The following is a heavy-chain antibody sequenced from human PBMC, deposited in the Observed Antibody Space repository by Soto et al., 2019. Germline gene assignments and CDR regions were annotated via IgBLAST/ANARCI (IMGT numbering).Heavy chain of an antibody. J-gene: IGHJ4*02. V-gene: IGHV3-64*01. CDR3: ARARSYDILTGHEY. Sequence: EVQLVESGGGLVQPGGSLRLSCAASGFIFYDYAMFWVRQAPGKGLEYVSAISSNGGSTYYANSVKGRFTMYRDNSKNTLYLKMGSLRIEEMAVYYCARARSYDILTGHEYWGQGTLVTVSS. CDR2: ISSNGGST. CDR1: GFIFYDYA. D-gene: IGHD3-9*01.